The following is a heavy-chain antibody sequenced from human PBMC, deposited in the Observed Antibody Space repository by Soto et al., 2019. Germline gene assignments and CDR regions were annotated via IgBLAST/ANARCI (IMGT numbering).Heavy chain of an antibody. CDR1: GFSLSTSGVG. Sequence: QITLKESGPTLVKPTQTLTLTCSFSGFSLSTSGVGVGWIRQPPEKALEWLALIFWDDDKRYSPSLKSRLTTTKATSKLQVFLTLTNMAPVATATYYCARIITGTGGHFDYWGQGAVVTFSS. D-gene: IGHD2-8*02. V-gene: IGHV2-5*02. J-gene: IGHJ4*02. CDR3: ARIITGTGGHFDY. CDR2: IFWDDDK.